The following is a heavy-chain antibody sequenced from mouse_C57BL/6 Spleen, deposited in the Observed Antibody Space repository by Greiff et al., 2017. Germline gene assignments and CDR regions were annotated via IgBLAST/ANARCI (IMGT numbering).Heavy chain of an antibody. CDR1: GYTFTSYW. J-gene: IGHJ2*01. Sequence: VQLKESGAELVKPGASVKLSCKASGYTFTSYWMHWVKQRPGQGLEWIGMIHPNSGSTNYNEKFKSKATLTVDKSSSTAYMQLSSLTSEDSAVYYCAREGTYYFDYWGQGTTLTVSS. V-gene: IGHV1-64*01. CDR2: IHPNSGST. CDR3: AREGTYYFDY.